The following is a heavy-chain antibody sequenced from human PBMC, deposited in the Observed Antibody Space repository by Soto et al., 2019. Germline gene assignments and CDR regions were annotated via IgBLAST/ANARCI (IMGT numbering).Heavy chain of an antibody. CDR1: GYTFTSYD. J-gene: IGHJ6*02. V-gene: IGHV1-8*01. Sequence: ASGKVSCKASGYTFTSYDINWVRQATGQGLEWMGWMNPNSGNTGYAQKFQGRVTMTRNTSISTACMELSSLRSEDTAVYYCARETPYNWNYLYYYYGMDVWGQGTTVTVSS. CDR2: MNPNSGNT. D-gene: IGHD1-7*01. CDR3: ARETPYNWNYLYYYYGMDV.